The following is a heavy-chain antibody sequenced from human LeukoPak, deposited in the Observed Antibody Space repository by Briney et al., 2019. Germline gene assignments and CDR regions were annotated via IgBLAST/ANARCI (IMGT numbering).Heavy chain of an antibody. CDR2: INPNSGGT. D-gene: IGHD6-13*01. V-gene: IGHV1-2*02. CDR3: ARDGDSSSLNWFDP. CDR1: GYTFTGYY. Sequence: GASVKVSCKASGYTFTGYYMHWVRQAPGQGLEWMGWINPNSGGTNYAQKFQGRVTMTRDTSISTAYMELSRLRSDDTAVYYCARDGDSSSLNWFDPWGQGTLATVSS. J-gene: IGHJ5*02.